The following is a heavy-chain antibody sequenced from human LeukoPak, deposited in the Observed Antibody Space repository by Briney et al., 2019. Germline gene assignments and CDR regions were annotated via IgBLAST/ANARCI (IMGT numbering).Heavy chain of an antibody. Sequence: GGSLRLSCAASGFTFDDYGMSWVRQAPGKGLVWVSRINSDGSRTTYADSVKGRFTISRDNAKNTLYLQMNNLRADDTAVYYCTRDPRHLDYWGQGTLVTVSS. CDR1: GFTFDDYG. J-gene: IGHJ4*02. CDR3: TRDPRHLDY. CDR2: INSDGSRT. V-gene: IGHV3-74*01.